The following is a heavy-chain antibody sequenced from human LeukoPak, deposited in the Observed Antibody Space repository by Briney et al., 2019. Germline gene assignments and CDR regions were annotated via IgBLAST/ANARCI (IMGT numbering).Heavy chain of an antibody. V-gene: IGHV1-2*06. Sequence: ASVRVSCKASGYTFTAYYMHWVRQAPGQGLEWVGRINPVNGGTDYAQNFQGRVTMTRDTSISTAYMDLSSLRSDDTAVYYCARDYGSNSGLDYWGQGTLVTVSS. J-gene: IGHJ4*02. D-gene: IGHD4-23*01. CDR2: INPVNGGT. CDR3: ARDYGSNSGLDY. CDR1: GYTFTAYY.